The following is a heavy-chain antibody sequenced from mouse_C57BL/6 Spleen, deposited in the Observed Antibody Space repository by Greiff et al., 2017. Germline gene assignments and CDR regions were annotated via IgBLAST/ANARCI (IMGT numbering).Heavy chain of an antibody. CDR1: GYTFTSYW. D-gene: IGHD2-4*01. CDR2: IHPSDSDT. Sequence: QVQLQQPGAVLVKPGASVKVSCKTSGYTFTSYWMHWVKQRPGQGLEWIGRIHPSDSDTNYNQKFKGKATLTVDKSSSTAYMQLSSLTSKDAAVDYCAIEGYDFPRFAYWGQGTLVTVSA. CDR3: AIEGYDFPRFAY. J-gene: IGHJ3*01. V-gene: IGHV1-74*01.